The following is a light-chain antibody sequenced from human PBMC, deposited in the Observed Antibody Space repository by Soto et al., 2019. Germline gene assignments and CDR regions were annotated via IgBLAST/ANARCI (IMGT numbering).Light chain of an antibody. CDR2: DAS. CDR1: QTIKTY. CDR3: QQRNDWPRIT. J-gene: IGKJ5*01. Sequence: EIVLTQSPATLSLSPGERATLSCRASQTIKTYLAWHQQKPGQAPRLLISDASNRATGVPARFSGSGSGTDFTLTINNLEPEDFAVYFCQQRNDWPRITFGQGTRLEIK. V-gene: IGKV3-11*01.